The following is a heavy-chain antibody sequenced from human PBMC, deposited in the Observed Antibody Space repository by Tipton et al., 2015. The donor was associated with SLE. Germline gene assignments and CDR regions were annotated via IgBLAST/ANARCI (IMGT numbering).Heavy chain of an antibody. V-gene: IGHV4-34*01. CDR3: ARLPYYDFWSGYNDAFDV. J-gene: IGHJ3*01. Sequence: TLSLTCAVYGGSFSGYYWSWIRQPPGKGLEWIGEINHSGSTNYNPSLKSRVTISVDTSKNQFSLKLTSVTAADTAVYYCARLPYYDFWSGYNDAFDVWGQGTLVTVSS. D-gene: IGHD3-3*01. CDR1: GGSFSGYY. CDR2: INHSGST.